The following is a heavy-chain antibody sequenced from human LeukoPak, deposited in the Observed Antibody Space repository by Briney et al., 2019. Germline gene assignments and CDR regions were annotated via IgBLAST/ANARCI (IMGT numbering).Heavy chain of an antibody. J-gene: IGHJ4*02. V-gene: IGHV4-59*01. D-gene: IGHD3-10*01. Sequence: SETLSLTCTVSGGSISSYYWSWIRQPPGKGLEWIGYIYYSGSTNYNPSLKSRVTISVDTSKNQFSLKLSSVTAADTAVYYCARSYGTYRFDYWGQGTLVTVSS. CDR1: GGSISSYY. CDR3: ARSYGTYRFDY. CDR2: IYYSGST.